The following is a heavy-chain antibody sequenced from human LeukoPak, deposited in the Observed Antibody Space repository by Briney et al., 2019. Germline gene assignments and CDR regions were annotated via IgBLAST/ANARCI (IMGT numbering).Heavy chain of an antibody. J-gene: IGHJ4*02. D-gene: IGHD3-3*01. CDR2: IIPIFGTA. CDR3: AGDLWSGYYSQYYFDY. Sequence: ASVKVSCKASGGTFSSYAISWVRQAPGQGLEWMGGIIPIFGTANYAQKFQGRVTITADESTSTAYMELSSLRSEDTAVYYCAGDLWSGYYSQYYFDYWGQGTLVTVSS. CDR1: GGTFSSYA. V-gene: IGHV1-69*13.